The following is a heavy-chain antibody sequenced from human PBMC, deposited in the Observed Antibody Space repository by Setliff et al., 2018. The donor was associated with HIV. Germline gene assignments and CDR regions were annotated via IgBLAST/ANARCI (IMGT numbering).Heavy chain of an antibody. V-gene: IGHV1-69*13. D-gene: IGHD2-2*01. J-gene: IGHJ5*02. Sequence: SVKVSCKASGGIFSSYSITWVRQAPGQGLEWMGGLTPLFGTVNYAQKFQDRVTITADASTTTTYMELRSLRSDDTAVYYCTRHRVVPAALNWFDPWDQGTLVTVSS. CDR1: GGIFSSYS. CDR3: TRHRVVPAALNWFDP. CDR2: LTPLFGTV.